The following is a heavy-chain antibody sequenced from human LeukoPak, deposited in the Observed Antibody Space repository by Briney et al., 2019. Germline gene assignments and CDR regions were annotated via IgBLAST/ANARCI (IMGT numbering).Heavy chain of an antibody. Sequence: GGSLRLSCAASGFTFSYYGIHWVRQAPGKGLELVAVISYDGNYKSYVDSVKGRFTISRDNSKNTLYLQMNSLRAEDTAVYCAKYRVPHAGLSRGPLDSWGQGTLVTVSS. D-gene: IGHD2-2*01. CDR2: ISYDGNYK. CDR1: GFTFSYYG. V-gene: IGHV3-30*18. J-gene: IGHJ4*02. CDR3: AKYRVPHAGLSRGPLDS.